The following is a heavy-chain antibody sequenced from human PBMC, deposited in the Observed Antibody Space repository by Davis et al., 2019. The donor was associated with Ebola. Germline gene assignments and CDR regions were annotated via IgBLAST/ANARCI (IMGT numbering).Heavy chain of an antibody. Sequence: ASVKVSCKVSGYTLTELSMHWVRQAPGKGLEWMGGFDPDVGEPVYAQRYQGRVTMTEDTSTDTAYMELNNLTFDDTAVYFCATAGYCAATTCYFPDWGQGTLVTVSS. D-gene: IGHD2-8*02. CDR1: GYTLTELS. V-gene: IGHV1-24*01. CDR2: FDPDVGEP. CDR3: ATAGYCAATTCYFPD. J-gene: IGHJ4*02.